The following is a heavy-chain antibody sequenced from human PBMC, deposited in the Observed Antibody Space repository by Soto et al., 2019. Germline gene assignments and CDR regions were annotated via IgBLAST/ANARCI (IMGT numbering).Heavy chain of an antibody. CDR3: VRDGSKSLRDWFDP. CDR2: VYATGTT. Sequence: SETLSLTCNVSGGSISKFYWAWIRKTAGNGLEWMGRVYATGTTDYNPSLRSRVAMSVDISKKTFSLRLRSVTGADSGVYYCVRDGSKSLRDWFDPWGQGILVTVSS. CDR1: GGSISKFY. J-gene: IGHJ5*02. V-gene: IGHV4-4*07.